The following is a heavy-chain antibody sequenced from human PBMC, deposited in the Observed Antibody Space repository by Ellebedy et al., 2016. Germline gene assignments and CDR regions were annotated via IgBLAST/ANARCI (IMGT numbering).Heavy chain of an antibody. V-gene: IGHV4-34*01. CDR3: AGYYYDSIFPRYYYYGMDV. D-gene: IGHD3-22*01. CDR1: GGSFSGYY. J-gene: IGHJ6*02. CDR2: INHSGST. Sequence: SETLSLTXAVYGGSFSGYYWSWIRQPPGKGLEWIGEINHSGSTNYNPSLKSRVTISVDTSKNQFSLKLSSVTAADTAVYYCAGYYYDSIFPRYYYYGMDVWGQGTTVTVSS.